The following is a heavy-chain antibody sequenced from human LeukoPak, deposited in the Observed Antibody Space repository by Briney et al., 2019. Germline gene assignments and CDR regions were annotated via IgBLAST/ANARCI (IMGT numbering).Heavy chain of an antibody. J-gene: IGHJ4*02. Sequence: GRSPRLSCAASGFTFGNHGMHWVRQPPGKGLEWVALISYDGNNKYYADSVRGRFTISRDNSKNTLYLQMSSLRDEDTAVYYCAKGLGDSSGYLNNYWGQGTLVTVSS. CDR2: ISYDGNNK. CDR3: AKGLGDSSGYLNNY. CDR1: GFTFGNHG. V-gene: IGHV3-30*18. D-gene: IGHD3-22*01.